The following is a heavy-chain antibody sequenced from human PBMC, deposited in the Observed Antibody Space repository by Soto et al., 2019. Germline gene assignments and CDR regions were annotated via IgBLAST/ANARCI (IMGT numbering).Heavy chain of an antibody. CDR2: IDPSDSYT. CDR3: ARHRQYCSSTSCYMLLDY. CDR1: GYSFTSYW. D-gene: IGHD2-2*02. J-gene: IGHJ4*02. Sequence: PGESLKISCKGSGYSFTSYWISWVRQMPGKGLEWMGRIDPSDSYTNYSPSFQGHVTISADKSISTAYLQWSSLKASDTAMYYCARHRQYCSSTSCYMLLDYWGQGTLVTVYS. V-gene: IGHV5-10-1*01.